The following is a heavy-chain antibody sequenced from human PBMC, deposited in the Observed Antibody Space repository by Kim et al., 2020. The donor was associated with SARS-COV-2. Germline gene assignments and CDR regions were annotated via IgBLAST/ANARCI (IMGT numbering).Heavy chain of an antibody. Sequence: TSSHPSLKSRVTISVDTSKNQFSLKLSSVTAADTAVYYCARRGYSNWFDPWGQGTLVTVSS. CDR3: ARRGYSNWFDP. J-gene: IGHJ5*02. D-gene: IGHD1-1*01. V-gene: IGHV4-39*01. CDR2: T.